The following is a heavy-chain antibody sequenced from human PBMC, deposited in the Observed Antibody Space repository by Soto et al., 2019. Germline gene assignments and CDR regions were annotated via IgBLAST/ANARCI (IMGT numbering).Heavy chain of an antibody. V-gene: IGHV4-59*01. CDR2: IYYSGST. CDR1: GGSISSYY. Sequence: QVQLQESGPGLVKPSETLSLTCTVSGGSISSYYWSWIRQPPGKGLEWIGYIYYSGSTNYNPSLKSRVTISVDTSKNQFSLKLSSVTAADTAVYYCASSTIYISIFGVVTDYGMDVWGQGTTVTVSS. J-gene: IGHJ6*02. CDR3: ASSTIYISIFGVVTDYGMDV. D-gene: IGHD3-3*01.